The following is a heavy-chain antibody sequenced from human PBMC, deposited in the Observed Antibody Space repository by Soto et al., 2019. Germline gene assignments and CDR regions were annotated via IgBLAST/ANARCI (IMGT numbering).Heavy chain of an antibody. CDR2: INADTGST. J-gene: IGHJ6*02. CDR3: ANPRQASCPSGACPPHLDV. CDR1: GHIRYG. V-gene: IGHV1-3*01. Sequence: ASVKVSCKASGHIRYGIHWARQAPGQRLEWVGWINADTGSTRYSQNFQGRVSITRDRSTTTFYMELSSLRSDDTAVFYCANPRQASCPSGACPPHLDVWGQGTTVTVSS. D-gene: IGHD2-21*01.